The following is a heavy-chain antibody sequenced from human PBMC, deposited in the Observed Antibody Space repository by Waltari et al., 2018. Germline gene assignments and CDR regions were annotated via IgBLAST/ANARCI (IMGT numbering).Heavy chain of an antibody. Sequence: QVQLQQWGAGLLKPSETLSLTCAVYGGSFSGYYWSWIRQPPGKGLEWIGEINHSGSTNYNPCLKCRVTISVDTSKNQFSLKLSSVTAADTAVYYCASVAVAGSSDAFDIWGQGTMVTVSS. CDR3: ASVAVAGSSDAFDI. D-gene: IGHD6-19*01. V-gene: IGHV4-34*01. J-gene: IGHJ3*02. CDR1: GGSFSGYY. CDR2: INHSGST.